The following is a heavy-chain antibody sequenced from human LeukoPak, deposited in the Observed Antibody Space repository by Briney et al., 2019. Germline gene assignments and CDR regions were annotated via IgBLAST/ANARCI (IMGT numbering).Heavy chain of an antibody. CDR1: GFTFSSYW. J-gene: IGHJ4*02. Sequence: GGSLRLSCAASGFTFSSYWMSWVRQAPGKGLEWVANIKQDGSEKYYVDSVKGRFTISRDNAKNSLYLQMNSLRAEDTAVYYCAKDDPYYYGSGSYPDYWGQGTLVTVSS. CDR3: AKDDPYYYGSGSYPDY. D-gene: IGHD3-10*01. V-gene: IGHV3-7*01. CDR2: IKQDGSEK.